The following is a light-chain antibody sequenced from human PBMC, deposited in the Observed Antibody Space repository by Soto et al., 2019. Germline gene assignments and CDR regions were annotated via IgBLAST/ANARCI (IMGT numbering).Light chain of an antibody. CDR1: QTISSW. V-gene: IGKV1-5*03. CDR3: QHYKSYSEA. CDR2: KAS. Sequence: EIQMTQSPSTLSGSVGDRVTITCGASQTISSWLAWYQQKPGKAPKVLIYKASTLKSGVPSRFSGSGSGTEFTLTISSLQPDDFATYYCQHYKSYSEAFGQGTKVDIK. J-gene: IGKJ1*01.